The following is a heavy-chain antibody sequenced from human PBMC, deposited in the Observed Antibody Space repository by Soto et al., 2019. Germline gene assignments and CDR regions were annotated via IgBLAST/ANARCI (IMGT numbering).Heavy chain of an antibody. CDR3: STGRQMGY. Sequence: EVQVLESGGDLVQPGGSLRLSCAASGFTFSNYAMTWVRQAPGKGLEWVSTISGSGDSIYYADSVKGRFTISRDNSKNTLYLQMNSLRAYDWAVYYCSTGRQMGYWGQGTLVIVSS. D-gene: IGHD7-27*01. J-gene: IGHJ4*02. CDR2: ISGSGDSI. V-gene: IGHV3-23*01. CDR1: GFTFSNYA.